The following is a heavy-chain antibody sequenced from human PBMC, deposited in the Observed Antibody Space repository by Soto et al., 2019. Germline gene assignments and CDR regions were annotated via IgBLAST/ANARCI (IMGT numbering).Heavy chain of an antibody. J-gene: IGHJ5*02. D-gene: IGHD3-9*01. CDR1: GFTFSSYA. V-gene: IGHV3-23*01. CDR2: ISGSGGST. CDR3: AKIAYYDILTGSRKYNWFDP. Sequence: GGSLRLSCAASGFTFSSYAMSWVRQAPGKGLEWVSDISGSGGSTYYADSVKGRFTISSDNSENTLYLQMNSLRAEDTAVYYCAKIAYYDILTGSRKYNWFDPWGQGTLVTVSS.